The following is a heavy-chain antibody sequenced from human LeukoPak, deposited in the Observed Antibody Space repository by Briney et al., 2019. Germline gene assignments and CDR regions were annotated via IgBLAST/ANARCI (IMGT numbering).Heavy chain of an antibody. Sequence: PGGSLRLSCAASGFTFSSYWMSWVRQAPGKGLEWVANIKQDGSEKYYVDSVKGRFIISRDNAKTLMYLQMDSLRPEDTAVYYCVRDKPAYYGSGSHFDYWGQGALVTVSS. J-gene: IGHJ4*02. D-gene: IGHD3-10*01. CDR2: IKQDGSEK. CDR1: GFTFSSYW. V-gene: IGHV3-7*01. CDR3: VRDKPAYYGSGSHFDY.